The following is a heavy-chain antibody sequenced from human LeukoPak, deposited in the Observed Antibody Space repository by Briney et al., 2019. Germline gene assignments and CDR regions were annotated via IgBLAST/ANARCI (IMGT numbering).Heavy chain of an antibody. D-gene: IGHD2-8*01. Sequence: SETLSLTRTVSGGSISSSSYYWGWIRQPPGKGLEWIGSIYYSGSTYYNPSLKSRVTISVDTSKNQFSLKVNSLTAAYTAVYYCATNGYYCMDVWGKGTTVTVSS. V-gene: IGHV4-39*07. CDR3: ATNGYYCMDV. CDR2: IYYSGST. CDR1: GGSISSSSYY. J-gene: IGHJ6*03.